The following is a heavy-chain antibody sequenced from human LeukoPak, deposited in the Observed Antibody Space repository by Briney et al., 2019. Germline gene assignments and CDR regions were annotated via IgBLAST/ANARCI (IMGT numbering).Heavy chain of an antibody. D-gene: IGHD4-17*01. CDR1: GGTFSSYA. Sequence: ASVKVSCKASGGTFSSYAISWVRQPPGQGLGWMGGIIPIFGTANYAQKFQGRVTITTDESTSTAYMELSSLRSEDTAVYYCARDDGDYSFDYWGQGTLVTVSS. V-gene: IGHV1-69*05. CDR2: IIPIFGTA. CDR3: ARDDGDYSFDY. J-gene: IGHJ4*02.